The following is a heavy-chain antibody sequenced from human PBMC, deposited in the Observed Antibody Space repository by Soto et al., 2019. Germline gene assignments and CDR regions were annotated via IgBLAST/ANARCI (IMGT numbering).Heavy chain of an antibody. Sequence: GGSLRLSCAASGFTFSSYDMHWVRQATGKGLEWVSAIGTAGDTYYPGSVKGRFTISRENAKNSLYLQMNSLRAGDTAVYYCATVSSPQWLANWYFDLWGRGTLVTVSS. CDR2: IGTAGDT. V-gene: IGHV3-13*01. J-gene: IGHJ2*01. CDR3: ATVSSPQWLANWYFDL. D-gene: IGHD6-19*01. CDR1: GFTFSSYD.